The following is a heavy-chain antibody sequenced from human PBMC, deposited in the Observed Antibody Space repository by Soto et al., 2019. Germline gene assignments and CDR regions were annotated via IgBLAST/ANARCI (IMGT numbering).Heavy chain of an antibody. CDR1: GVTFSSYA. D-gene: IGHD6-6*01. CDR3: ARDHDSSSSWYNWFYP. Sequence: QVQLVQSGAEVNKPGSSVKVSCKASGVTFSSYAISWVRQAPGQGLEWMGGIIPIFGTANYAQKFQGRGTINADEYTSTAYMELSSLRSEDTDVYYCARDHDSSSSWYNWFYPCGQGTLVTVSS. V-gene: IGHV1-69*01. J-gene: IGHJ5*02. CDR2: IIPIFGTA.